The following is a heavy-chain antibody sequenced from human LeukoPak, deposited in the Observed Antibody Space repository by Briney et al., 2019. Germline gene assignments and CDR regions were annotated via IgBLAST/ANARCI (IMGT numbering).Heavy chain of an antibody. D-gene: IGHD4-23*01. Sequence: SETLSLTCTVSGGSISSGGYYWSWIRQHPGKGLEWIGYIYYSGSTYYNPSLKTRVTISVDTSKNQFSLKLSSVTAADTAVYCCARASPYGGNVGYWGQGTLVTVSS. CDR3: ARASPYGGNVGY. J-gene: IGHJ4*02. CDR2: IYYSGST. V-gene: IGHV4-31*03. CDR1: GGSISSGGYY.